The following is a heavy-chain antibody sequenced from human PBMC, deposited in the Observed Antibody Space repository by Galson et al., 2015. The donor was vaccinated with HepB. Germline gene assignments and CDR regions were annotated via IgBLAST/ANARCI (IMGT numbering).Heavy chain of an antibody. CDR3: ARSYGDQRRDY. Sequence: SVKVSCKASGYTFTNYAMNWVRQAPGQGLEWMGWIKSNTGNPTYAQGFTGRFVFSLDTSVSTEYLQFSSIKAENTAVYDCARSYGDQRRDYWGQGTLVTVSS. CDR2: IKSNTGNP. J-gene: IGHJ4*02. CDR1: GYTFTNYA. D-gene: IGHD4-17*01. V-gene: IGHV7-4-1*02.